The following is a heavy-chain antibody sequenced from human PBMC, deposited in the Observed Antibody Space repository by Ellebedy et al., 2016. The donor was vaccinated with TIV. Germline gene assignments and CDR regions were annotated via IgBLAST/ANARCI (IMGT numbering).Heavy chain of an antibody. CDR1: GFTFSSYA. D-gene: IGHD2-21*02. CDR2: ISGRGGST. CDR3: AKAPTAIFAHFYYYYYYMDV. Sequence: GESLKISCAASGFTFSSYAMSWVRQAPGRRLEWVSAISGRGGSTNYVDSVRGRFTISRDNSKNTLYLQMTSLRAEDTALYYCAKAPTAIFAHFYYYYYYMDVWGKGTTVTVSS. J-gene: IGHJ6*03. V-gene: IGHV3-23*01.